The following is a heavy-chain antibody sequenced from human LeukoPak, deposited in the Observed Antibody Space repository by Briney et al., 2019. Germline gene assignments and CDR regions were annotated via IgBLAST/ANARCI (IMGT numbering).Heavy chain of an antibody. V-gene: IGHV1-2*02. CDR2: INPNSGGT. CDR1: GYTFTGYY. Sequence: GASVKVSCKASGYTFTGYYMHWVRQAPGQGLEWMGWINPNSGGTNYAQKFQGRVTMTRDTSISTAYMELSRLRSDDTAVYYCARAHSRSGWSLGVYWGQGTLVTVSS. CDR3: ARAHSRSGWSLGVY. J-gene: IGHJ4*02. D-gene: IGHD6-19*01.